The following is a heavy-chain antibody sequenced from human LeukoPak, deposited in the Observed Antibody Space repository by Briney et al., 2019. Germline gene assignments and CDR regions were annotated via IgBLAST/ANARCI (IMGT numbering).Heavy chain of an antibody. CDR2: ITSSGYI. J-gene: IGHJ4*02. V-gene: IGHV3-21*01. Sequence: AAESLRLSCAASGFTFSSYSMNWVRQAPGKGLEWVSCITSSGYIYYADSVKGRFTISRDNAKNSLYLQMSSLRAEDTAVYYCATNLKYWGQGTLVTVSS. CDR3: ATNLKY. D-gene: IGHD2-8*01. CDR1: GFTFSSYS.